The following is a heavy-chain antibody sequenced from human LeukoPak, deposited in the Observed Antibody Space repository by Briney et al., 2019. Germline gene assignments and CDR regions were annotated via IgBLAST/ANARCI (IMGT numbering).Heavy chain of an antibody. D-gene: IGHD3-3*01. J-gene: IGHJ6*03. CDR1: GGSISSSNW. V-gene: IGHV4-4*02. Sequence: SETLSLTCTVSGGSISSSNWWIWVRQPPGKGLEWIGEIYHTGSTNYNPSLKSRVTISVDKSKNQFSLKLSSVTAADTAVYYCARPNRYYDFWSRLRGSYYYYMDVWGKGTTVTVSS. CDR3: ARPNRYYDFWSRLRGSYYYYMDV. CDR2: IYHTGST.